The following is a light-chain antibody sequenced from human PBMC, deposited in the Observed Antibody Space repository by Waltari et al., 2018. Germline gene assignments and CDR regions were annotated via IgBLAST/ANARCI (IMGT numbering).Light chain of an antibody. J-gene: IGLJ2*01. Sequence: NFMLTQPHSVSESPGKTVTISCTRTSGRIATNYVQWYQQRPGGAPTTIIYEDKESPSGVPDRFSGSIDKSSNSASLTISELKPEDEADYYCQSDEDNNVIFGGGTKLTVL. CDR1: SGRIATNY. V-gene: IGLV6-57*04. CDR2: EDK. CDR3: QSDEDNNVI.